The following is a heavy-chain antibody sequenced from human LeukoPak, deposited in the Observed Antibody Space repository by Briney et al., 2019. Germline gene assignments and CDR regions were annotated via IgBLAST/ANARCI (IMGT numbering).Heavy chain of an antibody. CDR2: IIPIFGTA. CDR1: GGTFSSYA. J-gene: IGHJ4*02. V-gene: IGHV1-69*06. Sequence: SVKVSCKASGGTFSSYAIGWVRQAPGQGLEWMGGIIPIFGTANYAQKFQGRVTITADKSTSTAYMELSSLRSEDTAVYYCASLYSSGWYYFDYWGQGTLVTVSS. D-gene: IGHD6-19*01. CDR3: ASLYSSGWYYFDY.